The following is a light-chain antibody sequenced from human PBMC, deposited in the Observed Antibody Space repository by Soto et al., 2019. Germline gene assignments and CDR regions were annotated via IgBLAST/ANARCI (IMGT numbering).Light chain of an antibody. CDR1: SSDIGRYNL. CDR3: CSYTANSVV. J-gene: IGLJ2*01. V-gene: IGLV2-23*02. Sequence: QSALTQPASVSGSPGQSITISYTGTSSDIGRYNLVSWYQQHPGKAPKLIIFEVNKRPSGVSNRFSASKSGNTASLAISGLQAEDEADYYCCSYTANSVVFGEGTKLTVL. CDR2: EVN.